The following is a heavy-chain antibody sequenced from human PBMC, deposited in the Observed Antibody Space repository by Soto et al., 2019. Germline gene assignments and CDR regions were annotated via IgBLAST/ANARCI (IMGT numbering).Heavy chain of an antibody. V-gene: IGHV4-59*08. J-gene: IGHJ6*03. CDR3: ARHVSAVDARVHYYYMDV. Sequence: SETLSLTCTVSGGSISSYYWSWIRQPPGKGLEWIGYIYYSGSTNYNPSLKSRVTISVDTSKNQFSLKLSSVTAADTAVYYCARHVSAVDARVHYYYMDVWGKGTTVTVSS. D-gene: IGHD3-10*02. CDR2: IYYSGST. CDR1: GGSISSYY.